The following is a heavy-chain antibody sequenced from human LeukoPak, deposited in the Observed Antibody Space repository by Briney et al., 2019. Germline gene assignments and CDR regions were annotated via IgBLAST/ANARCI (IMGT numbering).Heavy chain of an antibody. CDR3: ASTDTGYSSSWIDY. CDR2: IYTSGST. D-gene: IGHD6-13*01. Sequence: SETLSLTCTVSGGSISSYYWSWIRQPAGKGLEWIGRIYTSGSTNYNPSLKSRVTISVDTSKNQFSLKLSSVTAADTAVYYCASTDTGYSSSWIDYWGQGTLVTVSS. J-gene: IGHJ4*02. V-gene: IGHV4-4*07. CDR1: GGSISSYY.